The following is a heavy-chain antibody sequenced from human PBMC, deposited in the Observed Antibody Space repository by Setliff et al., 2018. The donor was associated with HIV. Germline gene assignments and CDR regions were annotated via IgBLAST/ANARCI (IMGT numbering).Heavy chain of an antibody. J-gene: IGHJ4*02. V-gene: IGHV4-61*03. Sequence: PSETLSLTCSVSGGSIISGGYYWSWIRQPPGKGLEWIGFVSYSGNTDYNPSLKSRVTISVDTSRNHFSLKLSSVTAADTAVYYCARDLMAPDRYFDYWGQGTLVTVSS. CDR2: VSYSGNT. D-gene: IGHD2-8*01. CDR3: ARDLMAPDRYFDY. CDR1: GGSIISGGYY.